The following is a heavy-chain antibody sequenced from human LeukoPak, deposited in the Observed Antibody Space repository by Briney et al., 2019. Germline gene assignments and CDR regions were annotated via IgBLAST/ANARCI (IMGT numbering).Heavy chain of an antibody. V-gene: IGHV4-39*01. Sequence: SETLSLTCTVSGGSISSSSYYWGWIRQPPGKGLEWIGAIYYSGSTFYNPSLKSRVTISVDTSKNQFSLKLNSVTAADTAVYYCARGIEYSYGLDYWGQGTLVTVSS. CDR3: ARGIEYSYGLDY. D-gene: IGHD5-18*01. CDR1: GGSISSSSYY. J-gene: IGHJ4*02. CDR2: IYYSGST.